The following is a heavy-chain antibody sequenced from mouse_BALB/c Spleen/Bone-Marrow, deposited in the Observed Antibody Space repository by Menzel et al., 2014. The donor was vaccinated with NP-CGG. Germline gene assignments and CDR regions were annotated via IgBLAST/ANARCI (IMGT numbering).Heavy chain of an antibody. V-gene: IGHV14-3*02. J-gene: IGHJ2*01. CDR2: IDPANGNT. CDR3: AYGSSYDYFDY. Sequence: VQLQQSGAELVKPGASVKLSCTASGFNIKDTYMHWVKQRPEQGLEWIGRIDPANGNTKYDPKFQGKATITADTSSNTAYLQLSSLTSEDTAVYYCAYGSSYDYFDYWGQGTTLTVFS. CDR1: GFNIKDTY. D-gene: IGHD1-1*01.